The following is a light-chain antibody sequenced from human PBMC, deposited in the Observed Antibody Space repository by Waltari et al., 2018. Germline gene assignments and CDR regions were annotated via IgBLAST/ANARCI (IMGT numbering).Light chain of an antibody. CDR3: QQSYSTWT. CDR1: KSISRY. V-gene: IGKV1-39*01. J-gene: IGKJ1*01. Sequence: DIQMTQSPSSLSASVGDRVTITCRASKSISRYLNWYQQKPGKAPKHLIYAASSLQSGGPSRFSGSGSGTDFTLTISSLQPEDFATYYCQQSYSTWTFGQGTKVEIK. CDR2: AAS.